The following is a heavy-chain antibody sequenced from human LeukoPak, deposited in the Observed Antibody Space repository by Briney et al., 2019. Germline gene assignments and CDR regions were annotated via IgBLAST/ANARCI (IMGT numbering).Heavy chain of an antibody. Sequence: AGTLSLTCTVSGGSISSYYWSWIRQPPGKGLEWIGYIYYSGSTNYHPFLKSRVTISVDTSKNQFSLKLSSVTAADTAVYYCARSRSRDGYNSNWFDPWGQGTLVTVSS. CDR1: GGSISSYY. CDR2: IYYSGST. CDR3: ARSRSRDGYNSNWFDP. D-gene: IGHD5-24*01. J-gene: IGHJ5*02. V-gene: IGHV4-59*01.